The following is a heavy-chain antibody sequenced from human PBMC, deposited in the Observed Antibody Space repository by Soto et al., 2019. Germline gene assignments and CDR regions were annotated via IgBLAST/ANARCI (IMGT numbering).Heavy chain of an antibody. J-gene: IGHJ4*02. CDR2: ISGSGGAT. CDR3: ARRYCSTTSCLIDY. CDR1: GFTFDNYA. D-gene: IGHD2-2*01. Sequence: PGGSLRLSCAASGFTFDNYAMNWVRQAPGKGLEWVAHISGSGGATKYADSVKGRFTISRDNAKNSLYLQMNSLRAGDTAVYYCARRYCSTTSCLIDYWGQGTQVTVSS. V-gene: IGHV3-48*03.